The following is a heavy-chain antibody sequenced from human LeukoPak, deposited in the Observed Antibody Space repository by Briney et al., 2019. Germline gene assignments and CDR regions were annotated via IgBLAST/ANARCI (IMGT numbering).Heavy chain of an antibody. V-gene: IGHV3-23*01. CDR1: GFSFSTYA. CDR2: LSGGGVNT. CDR3: AKENSGSYPSYWDS. J-gene: IGHJ4*02. Sequence: LAGGSLRLSCAASGFSFSTYAMTWVRQAPGKGLEWVSALSGGGVNTYYAESVQGRFTISRDNSNNTLFLVMNSLRVDDSAAYYCAKENSGSYPSYWDSWGQGTLVTVSS. D-gene: IGHD3-10*01.